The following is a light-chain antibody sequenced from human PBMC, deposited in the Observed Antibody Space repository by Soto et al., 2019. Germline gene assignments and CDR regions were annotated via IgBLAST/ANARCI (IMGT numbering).Light chain of an antibody. CDR3: QHANSVPRT. CDR1: QGISSW. V-gene: IGKV1-12*01. Sequence: DIQMTQSPSSVSASVGDRVTITCRASQGISSWLVWYQQKPGRAHKLLIYAASSLQSRVPSRFSGSGSGTDFTLTISSLQPEDRATYYCQHANSVPRTFGGGTKVEIK. J-gene: IGKJ4*01. CDR2: AAS.